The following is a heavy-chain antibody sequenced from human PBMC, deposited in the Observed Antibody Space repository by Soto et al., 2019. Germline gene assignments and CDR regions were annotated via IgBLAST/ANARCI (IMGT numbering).Heavy chain of an antibody. D-gene: IGHD5-12*01. Sequence: SETLSLTCTVSGGSISSYYWSWIRQPPGKGLEWIGYIYYSGSTNYNPSLKSRVTISVDTSKNQFSLKLSSVTAADTAVYYCARDETSRDGYNFSYWGQGTLVTVYS. J-gene: IGHJ4*02. CDR3: ARDETSRDGYNFSY. CDR2: IYYSGST. V-gene: IGHV4-59*01. CDR1: GGSISSYY.